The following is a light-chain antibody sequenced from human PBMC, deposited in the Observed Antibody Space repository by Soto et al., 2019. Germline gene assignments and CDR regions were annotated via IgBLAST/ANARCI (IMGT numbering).Light chain of an antibody. CDR3: LLYTSYSWT. CDR1: QSISSW. V-gene: IGKV1-5*03. Sequence: DIQMTQSPSTLSASVGDRVTITCRASQSISSWLAWYQQKPGKAPKLLIYKTSSLESGVPSRFSGSGSGTEFTLTISSLQPDYFATYYCLLYTSYSWTFGQGTKVAVK. J-gene: IGKJ1*01. CDR2: KTS.